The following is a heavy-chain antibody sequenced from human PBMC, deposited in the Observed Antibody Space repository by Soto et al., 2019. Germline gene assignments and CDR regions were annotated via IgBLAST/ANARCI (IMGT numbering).Heavy chain of an antibody. CDR3: VKGEYYYDSSGYYPFYY. V-gene: IGHV3-64D*06. J-gene: IGHJ4*02. Sequence: PGGSLRLSCSASGFTFSIYAMHWVRQAPGKGLEYVSSISTNGGSTHYADSVKGRFTISRDNSKNTQYLQMSSLRADDTAVYYCVKGEYYYDSSGYYPFYYWGQGTLVTVSS. D-gene: IGHD3-22*01. CDR1: GFTFSIYA. CDR2: ISTNGGST.